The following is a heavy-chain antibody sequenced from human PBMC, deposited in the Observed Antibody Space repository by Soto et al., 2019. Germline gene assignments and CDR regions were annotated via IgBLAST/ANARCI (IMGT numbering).Heavy chain of an antibody. CDR2: INIGNGNT. J-gene: IGHJ4*02. CDR3: ARGSGVGTTYFDY. CDR1: GYTFTTYP. V-gene: IGHV1-3*04. D-gene: IGHD1-1*01. Sequence: ASVKVSCKASGYTFTTYPMHWVRQAPGQSPEWMGWINIGNGNTKYSQKFQGRATFTRDTSANTVYMELSSLRSEDSAVYYCARGSGVGTTYFDYWGRGTLVTVSS.